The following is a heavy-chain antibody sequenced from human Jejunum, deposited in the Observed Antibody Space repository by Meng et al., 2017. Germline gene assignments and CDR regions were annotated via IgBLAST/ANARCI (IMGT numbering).Heavy chain of an antibody. J-gene: IGHJ5*02. D-gene: IGHD3-16*01. CDR3: ARGAGVGGRDWFDP. CDR1: GYTFIDHD. V-gene: IGHV1-8*01. CDR2: MNSNTGKT. Sequence: ASVKVSCKASGYTFIDHDINWVRQAPGQGLEWMTWMNSNTGKTDSAPKFRCRVTITRDTSISTAYMELGSLTSEDTAIYYCARGAGVGGRDWFDPWGQGTLVTVSS.